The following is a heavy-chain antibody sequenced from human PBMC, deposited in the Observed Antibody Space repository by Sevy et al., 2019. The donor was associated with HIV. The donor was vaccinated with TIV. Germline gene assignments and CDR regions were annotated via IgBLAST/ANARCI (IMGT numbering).Heavy chain of an antibody. CDR2: FDPEDGER. J-gene: IGHJ4*02. CDR3: AITKDYYDSSGYPCDY. V-gene: IGHV1-24*01. CDR1: GYTLTQLS. Sequence: ASVKVSCKASGYTLTQLSMHWVRQAPGKGLEWMGSFDPEDGERIYAQKFQGRVTMTEDTSTDTAYMELSSLKSEDTAVFYCAITKDYYDSSGYPCDYWGQGTLVTVSS. D-gene: IGHD3-22*01.